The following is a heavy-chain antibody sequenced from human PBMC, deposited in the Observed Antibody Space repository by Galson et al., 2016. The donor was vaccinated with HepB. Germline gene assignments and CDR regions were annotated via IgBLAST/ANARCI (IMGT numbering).Heavy chain of an antibody. J-gene: IGHJ6*02. D-gene: IGHD6-19*01. CDR2: IYPGDSDT. V-gene: IGHV5-51*01. Sequence: QSGAEVKKPGESLKISCKAFGYTFTNRWIGWVRQMPGKGLEWMGIIYPGDSDTTYSSSFQGQVTISVDKSINTAYLQWSSLKASDTAMYYCAIMGSRGWYHYYYGMDTWGQGTTVTVSS. CDR3: AIMGSRGWYHYYYGMDT. CDR1: GYTFTNRW.